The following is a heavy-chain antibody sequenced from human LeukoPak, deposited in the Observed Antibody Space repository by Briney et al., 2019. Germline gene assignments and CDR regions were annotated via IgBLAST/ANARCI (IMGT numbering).Heavy chain of an antibody. D-gene: IGHD2-15*01. CDR2: ISYDGSNK. CDR1: GFTFSSYG. V-gene: IGHV3-30*18. CDR3: ANEGYCSGGSCSAFDY. Sequence: GGSLRLSCAASGFTFSSYGMHWVRQAPGKGLEWVAVISYDGSNKYYADSVKGRFTISRGNSKNTPYLQMNSLRAEDTAVYYCANEGYCSGGSCSAFDYWGQGTLVTVSS. J-gene: IGHJ4*02.